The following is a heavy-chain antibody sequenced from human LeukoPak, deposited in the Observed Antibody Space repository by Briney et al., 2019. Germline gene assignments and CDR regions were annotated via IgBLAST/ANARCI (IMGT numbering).Heavy chain of an antibody. Sequence: ASVKVSCKASGYTFTSYDINWVRQAPGQGLEWMGWMNPNSGNTGYAQKFKGRVTMTRNTSISTAYMELSSLRSEDTAVYYCARQLWFGEASDWFDPWGQGTLVTVSS. CDR2: MNPNSGNT. CDR1: GYTFTSYD. D-gene: IGHD3-10*01. J-gene: IGHJ5*02. CDR3: ARQLWFGEASDWFDP. V-gene: IGHV1-8*01.